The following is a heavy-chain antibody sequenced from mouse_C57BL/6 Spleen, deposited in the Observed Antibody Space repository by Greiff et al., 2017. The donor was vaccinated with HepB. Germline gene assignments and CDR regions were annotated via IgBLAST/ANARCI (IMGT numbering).Heavy chain of an antibody. CDR2: INPGSGGT. CDR3: ARSPVPNTTVVADAMDY. V-gene: IGHV1-54*01. D-gene: IGHD1-1*01. J-gene: IGHJ4*01. Sequence: VQLQESGAELVRPGTSVKVFCKASGYAFTNYLIEWVKQRPGQGLEWIGVINPGSGGTNYNEKFKGKATLTADKSSSTAYMQLSSLTSEDSAVYFCARSPVPNTTVVADAMDYWGQGTSVTVSS. CDR1: GYAFTNYL.